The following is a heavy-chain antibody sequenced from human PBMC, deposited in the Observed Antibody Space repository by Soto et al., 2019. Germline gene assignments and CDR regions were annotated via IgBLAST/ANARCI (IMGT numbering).Heavy chain of an antibody. CDR2: IGSSGSNI. Sequence: AGGSLRLSCAASGFTFSSFSMNWVRQAPGKGLQWVSYIGSSGSNIHYADSVRGRFTISRDNAKNSLYLQMNSLRAEDTAVYYCARDHLYAFDIWGQGTMVTVSS. V-gene: IGHV3-48*01. CDR1: GFTFSSFS. J-gene: IGHJ3*02. CDR3: ARDHLYAFDI.